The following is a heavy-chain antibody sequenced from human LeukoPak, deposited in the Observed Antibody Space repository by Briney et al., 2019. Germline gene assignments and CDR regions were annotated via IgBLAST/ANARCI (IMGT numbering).Heavy chain of an antibody. V-gene: IGHV4-39*07. D-gene: IGHD1-26*01. CDR2: INHSGST. J-gene: IGHJ6*03. CDR3: ARSSYYRYYYYYYMDV. Sequence: SETLSLTCTVSGGSINCSYYYWGWIRQPPGKGLEWIGEINHSGSTNYNPSLKSRVTISVDTSKNQFSLKLSSVTAADTAVYYCARSSYYRYYYYYYMDVWGKGTTVTVSS. CDR1: GGSINCSYYY.